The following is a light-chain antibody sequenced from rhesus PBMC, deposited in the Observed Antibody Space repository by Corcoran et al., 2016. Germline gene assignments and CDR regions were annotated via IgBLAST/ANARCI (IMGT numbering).Light chain of an antibody. V-gene: IGKV1-69*01. CDR2: RAA. CDR3: RQHDSSPYT. Sequence: DIQMTQSPSSLSASVGDRVTITCRASPGITNWLAWYQQKPGKAPKLLIYRAANLETGVPSRFSGSGSGTDFTLTISSLQPEDISTYYCRQHDSSPYTFGRGSKVEIK. CDR1: PGITNW. J-gene: IGKJ2*01.